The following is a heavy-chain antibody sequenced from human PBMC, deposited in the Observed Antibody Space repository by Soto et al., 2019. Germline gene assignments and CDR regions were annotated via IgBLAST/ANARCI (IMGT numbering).Heavy chain of an antibody. CDR2: IKSKTDGGTT. Sequence: PGGSLRLCCAASGFTFCNAWMDWVRQAPGKGLEWVGRIKSKTDGGTTDYAAPVKGRFTISRDDSKNTLYLQMNSLKTEDTAVYYCTTDPVTMIVVVPSSGWGQGTLVTVSS. CDR1: GFTFCNAW. CDR3: TTDPVTMIVVVPSSG. V-gene: IGHV3-15*07. J-gene: IGHJ4*02. D-gene: IGHD3-22*01.